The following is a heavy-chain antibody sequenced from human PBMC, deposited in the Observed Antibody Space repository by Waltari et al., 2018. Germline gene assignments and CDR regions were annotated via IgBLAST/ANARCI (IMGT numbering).Heavy chain of an antibody. CDR2: IYSGGST. J-gene: IGHJ2*01. CDR1: GFTVRSNY. V-gene: IGHV3-53*02. Sequence: EVQLVETGGGLIQPGGSLRLSCAASGFTVRSNYMSRVRQAPGKGLEWVSVIYSGGSTYYADSVKGRFTISRDNSKNTLYLQMNSLRAEDTAVYYCQAGSLGWYFDLWGRGTLVTVSS. CDR3: QAGSLGWYFDL. D-gene: IGHD7-27*01.